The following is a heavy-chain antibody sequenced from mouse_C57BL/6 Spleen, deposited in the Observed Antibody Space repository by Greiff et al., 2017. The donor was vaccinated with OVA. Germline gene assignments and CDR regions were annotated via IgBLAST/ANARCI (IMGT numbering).Heavy chain of an antibody. D-gene: IGHD2-5*01. CDR3: ARRGDSNYDYAMDY. J-gene: IGHJ4*01. V-gene: IGHV5-15*01. Sequence: EVKLMESGGGLVQPGGSLKLSCAASGFTFSDYGMAWVRQAPRKGPEWVAFISNLAYSIYYADTVTGRFTISRENAKNTLYLEMSSLRSEDTAMYDCARRGDSNYDYAMDYWGQGTSVTVSS. CDR1: GFTFSDYG. CDR2: ISNLAYSI.